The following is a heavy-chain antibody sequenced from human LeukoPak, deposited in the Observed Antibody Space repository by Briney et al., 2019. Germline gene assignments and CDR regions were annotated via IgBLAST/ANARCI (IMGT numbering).Heavy chain of an antibody. J-gene: IGHJ4*02. V-gene: IGHV4-59*01. CDR3: ARAAYGYPLVY. D-gene: IGHD5-18*01. Sequence: SETLSLTCTVSGGSISSYYWSWIRQPPGKGLEWIGYIYYSGSTNYNPSLKSRVTISVDTSKNQFSLKLSSATAADTAVYYCARAAYGYPLVYWGQGTLVTVSS. CDR1: GGSISSYY. CDR2: IYYSGST.